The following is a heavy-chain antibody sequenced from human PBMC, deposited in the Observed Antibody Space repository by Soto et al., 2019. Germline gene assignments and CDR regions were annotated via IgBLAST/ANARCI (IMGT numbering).Heavy chain of an antibody. V-gene: IGHV4-38-2*01. J-gene: IGHJ4*02. D-gene: IGHD3-16*01. CDR3: ARVADYVWGSYGPFFDY. CDR1: GYSISSGYY. Sequence: SETLSLTCAVSGYSISSGYYWGWIRQPPGKGLEWIGSIYHSGSTYYNPSLKSRVTISVDTSKNQFSLKLSSVTAADTAVYYCARVADYVWGSYGPFFDYWGQGTLVTVSS. CDR2: IYHSGST.